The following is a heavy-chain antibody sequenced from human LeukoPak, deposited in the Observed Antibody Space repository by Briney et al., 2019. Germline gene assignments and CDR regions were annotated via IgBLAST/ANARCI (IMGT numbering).Heavy chain of an antibody. Sequence: GGSLRLSCAASGFTFSDYYMNWIRQAPGKGLEWVSTILGSGGGDSTYYADSVKGRFTISRDNSKNTLYLQVNSLRAEDTAVYYCAKEEWLGKMNFFDCWGQGTLVTVSS. D-gene: IGHD3-3*01. CDR1: GFTFSDYY. CDR2: ILGSGGGDST. V-gene: IGHV3-23*01. J-gene: IGHJ4*02. CDR3: AKEEWLGKMNFFDC.